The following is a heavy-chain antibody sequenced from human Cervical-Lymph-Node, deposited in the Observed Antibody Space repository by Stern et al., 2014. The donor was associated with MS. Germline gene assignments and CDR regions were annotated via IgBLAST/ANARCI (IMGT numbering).Heavy chain of an antibody. CDR2: IWYDGSNK. V-gene: IGHV3-33*01. D-gene: IGHD6-13*01. J-gene: IGHJ6*02. CDR3: ARDPGIAAAGPPYYYYYGMDV. CDR1: GFTFSSYG. Sequence: QVQLVESGGGVVQPGRSLRLSCAASGFTFSSYGMHWVRQAPGKGLEGGAVIWYDGSNKYYADSVKGRFTISRDNSKNTLYLQMNSLRAEDTAVYYCARDPGIAAAGPPYYYYYGMDVWGQGTTVTVSS.